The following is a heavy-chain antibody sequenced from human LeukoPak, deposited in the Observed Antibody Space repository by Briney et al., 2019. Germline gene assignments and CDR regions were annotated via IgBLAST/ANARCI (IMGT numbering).Heavy chain of an antibody. D-gene: IGHD4-17*01. Sequence: GGSLRLSCAASEFTFSKYGMHWVRQAPGKGLGWVASISFDINDRKYAESVRGRFTISRDNSKNTLYLQMNSLRAEDTAVYYCAKDMDHDYDDYGFDYWGQGTPVTVSS. J-gene: IGHJ4*02. CDR3: AKDMDHDYDDYGFDY. CDR1: EFTFSKYG. V-gene: IGHV3-30*18. CDR2: ISFDINDR.